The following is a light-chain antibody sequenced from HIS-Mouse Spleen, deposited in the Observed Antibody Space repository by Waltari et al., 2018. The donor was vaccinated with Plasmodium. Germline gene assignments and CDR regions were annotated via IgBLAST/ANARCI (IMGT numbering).Light chain of an antibody. Sequence: QSALTQPRSVSGSPGQSVTISCTGTSSDVGGYNYVPWYQPHPGKAPKRMIYDVSKRPSGVPDRFSGSKSGNTASLTISGLQAEDEADYYCCSYAGSYTWVFGGGTKLTVL. CDR2: DVS. CDR1: SSDVGGYNY. V-gene: IGLV2-11*01. J-gene: IGLJ3*02. CDR3: CSYAGSYTWV.